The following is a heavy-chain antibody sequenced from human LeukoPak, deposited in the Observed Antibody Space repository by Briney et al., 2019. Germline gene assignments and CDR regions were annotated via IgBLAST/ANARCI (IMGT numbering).Heavy chain of an antibody. CDR2: IWYDGSNK. CDR3: ARSNNGGWGYCDY. CDR1: GFSFSNYG. J-gene: IGHJ4*02. V-gene: IGHV3-33*01. Sequence: GGSLRLSCAASGFSFSNYGMHWVRQAPGKGLEWVAVIWYDGSNKYYADSVKGRFTISRDNSKNTLYVQMSRLRAEDTAVYYCARSNNGGWGYCDYWGQGSLVTVSS. D-gene: IGHD3-16*01.